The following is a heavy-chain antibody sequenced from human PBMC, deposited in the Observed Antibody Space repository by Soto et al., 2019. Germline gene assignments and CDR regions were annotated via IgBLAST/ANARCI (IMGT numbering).Heavy chain of an antibody. Sequence: QVQLVQSGAEVKKPGASVKVSCKASGYTFTSYDINWVRQATGQGLEWMGWMNPNSGNTGYAQKVQGRVTMTRNTATRTAYMGLSRLRSEDTAVYYCVTGIRSFGGVDPGGQGTLVTVSS. CDR3: VTGIRSFGGVDP. CDR2: MNPNSGNT. D-gene: IGHD3-3*01. CDR1: GYTFTSYD. J-gene: IGHJ5*02. V-gene: IGHV1-8*01.